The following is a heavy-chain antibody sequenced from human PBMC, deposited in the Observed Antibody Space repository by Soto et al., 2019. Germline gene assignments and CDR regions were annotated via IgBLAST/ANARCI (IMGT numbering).Heavy chain of an antibody. CDR1: GGSISSSSYY. V-gene: IGHV4-39*01. Sequence: SETLSLTCTVSGGSISSSSYYWGWIRQPPGKGLEWIGSIYYSGSTYYNPSLKSRVTISVDTSKNQFSLKLSSVTAADTAVYYCARKLRTASTYFDYWGQGTLVTV. CDR3: ARKLRTASTYFDY. D-gene: IGHD1-7*01. J-gene: IGHJ4*02. CDR2: IYYSGST.